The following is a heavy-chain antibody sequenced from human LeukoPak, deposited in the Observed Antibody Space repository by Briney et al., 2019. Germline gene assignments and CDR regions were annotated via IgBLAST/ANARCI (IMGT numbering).Heavy chain of an antibody. CDR1: GDSISSSSYY. J-gene: IGHJ4*02. CDR3: ARQDNCYEVDY. CDR2: IYSSGST. Sequence: SETLSLTCNVSGDSISSSSYYWGWIRQPPGKGLEWIGTIYSSGSTYYSPSLKSRVTISIDTPKNQFSLKLSSVTAADTAVYYCARQDNCYEVDYWGQGTLVTVSS. D-gene: IGHD2-21*01. V-gene: IGHV4-39*01.